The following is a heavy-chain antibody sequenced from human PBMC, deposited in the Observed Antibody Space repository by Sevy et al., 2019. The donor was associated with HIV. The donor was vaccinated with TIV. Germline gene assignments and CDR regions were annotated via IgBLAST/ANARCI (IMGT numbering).Heavy chain of an antibody. Sequence: SQTLSLTCAISGDSVSSNSAAWNWIRQSPSRGLEWLGRTYYRSKWYNDYAVSVKSRITINPDTSKNQFSLQLNSVTPEDTAVYYCERENYEDIVATSQLFSSRDYYGMDVWGQGTTVTVSS. CDR1: GDSVSSNSAA. J-gene: IGHJ6*02. V-gene: IGHV6-1*01. D-gene: IGHD5-12*01. CDR2: TYYRSKWYN. CDR3: ERENYEDIVATSQLFSSRDYYGMDV.